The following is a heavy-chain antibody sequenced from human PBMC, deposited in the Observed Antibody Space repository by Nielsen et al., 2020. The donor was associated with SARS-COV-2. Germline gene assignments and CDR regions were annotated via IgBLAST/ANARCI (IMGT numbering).Heavy chain of an antibody. Sequence: GGSLRLSCAASGFTFSSYGMHWVRQAPGKGLEWVAVISYDGSNKYYADSVKGRFTISRDNSKNTLYLQMNSLRAEDTAVYYCAKSVYSSGWSIDYWGQGTLVTVSS. CDR1: GFTFSSYG. CDR2: ISYDGSNK. D-gene: IGHD6-19*01. CDR3: AKSVYSSGWSIDY. J-gene: IGHJ4*02. V-gene: IGHV3-30*18.